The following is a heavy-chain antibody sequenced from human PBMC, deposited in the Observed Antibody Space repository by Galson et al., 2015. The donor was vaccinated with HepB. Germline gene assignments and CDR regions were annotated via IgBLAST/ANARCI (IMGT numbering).Heavy chain of an antibody. J-gene: IGHJ6*02. CDR1: DFTFSNYW. CDR3: ARRISLVRGIITRPDYYYGMDV. V-gene: IGHV3-7*03. D-gene: IGHD3-10*01. CDR2: INPDGSEK. Sequence: SLRLSCAASDFTFSNYWMNWVRQAPGKGLEWVANINPDGSEKYYVAPLKGRFTISRDNAKNSLYLQMDSLRAEDTAVYYCARRISLVRGIITRPDYYYGMDVWGQGTAVTVAS.